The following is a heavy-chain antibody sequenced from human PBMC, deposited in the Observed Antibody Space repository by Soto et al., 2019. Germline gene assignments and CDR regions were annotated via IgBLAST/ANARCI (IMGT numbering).Heavy chain of an antibody. V-gene: IGHV4-31*03. Sequence: SETLSLTCTVSGGSISSGVYYWSWIRQHPGKGLEWIGYIYYSGGTYYNPSLKSRVTISVDTSKNQFSLKLSSVADADTAVYYCARATYYFDSSGYQTSVFDYWGQGTLVTVSS. CDR3: ARATYYFDSSGYQTSVFDY. J-gene: IGHJ4*02. CDR1: GGSISSGVYY. CDR2: IYYSGGT. D-gene: IGHD3-22*01.